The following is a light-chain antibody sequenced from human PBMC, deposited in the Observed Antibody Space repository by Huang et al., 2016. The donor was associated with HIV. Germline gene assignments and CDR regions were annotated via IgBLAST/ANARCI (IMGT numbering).Light chain of an antibody. Sequence: EIVMTQSPATLSVSPGEGATLSCRASQSISTNLAWYQQKPGQAPRLLVYGASTRATGIPARFSGSGSGTEFTLTIGRLQSEDFASYFCQQYNNWPSTWTFGQGTKVEI. CDR3: QQYNNWPSTWT. J-gene: IGKJ1*01. CDR1: QSISTN. CDR2: GAS. V-gene: IGKV3-15*01.